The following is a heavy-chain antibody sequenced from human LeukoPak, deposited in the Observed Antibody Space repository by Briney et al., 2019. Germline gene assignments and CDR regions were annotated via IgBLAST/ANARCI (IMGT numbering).Heavy chain of an antibody. D-gene: IGHD4-11*01. CDR2: IRYDGSNK. CDR1: GFTFSSYG. V-gene: IGHV3-30*02. J-gene: IGHJ4*02. CDR3: AKDEGSTVRYYFDY. Sequence: PGGSLRLSCAASGFTFSSYGMHWVRQAPGKGLEWVAFIRYDGSNKYYADSVKGRFTISRDNSKNTLYLQMNSLRAEDTAVYYCAKDEGSTVRYYFDYWGQGTLVTVSS.